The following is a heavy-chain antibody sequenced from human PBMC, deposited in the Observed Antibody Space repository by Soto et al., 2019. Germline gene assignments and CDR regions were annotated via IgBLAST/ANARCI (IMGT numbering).Heavy chain of an antibody. CDR2: SYWDDDK. V-gene: IGHV2-5*02. D-gene: IGHD6-6*01. Sequence: QITLKESGPTLVKPTQTLTLTCTISGFSLSTSGVGVGWIRQPPGKALEWLALSYWDDDKRYSSSLNSRLTITKDTSKNQVVLTMTNMYPVDTATYYCAHSRPPRLLDYWGQGTLVTVSS. J-gene: IGHJ4*02. CDR3: AHSRPPRLLDY. CDR1: GFSLSTSGVG.